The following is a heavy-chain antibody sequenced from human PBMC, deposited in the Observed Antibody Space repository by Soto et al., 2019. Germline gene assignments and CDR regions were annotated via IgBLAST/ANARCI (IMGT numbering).Heavy chain of an antibody. CDR3: ARHPLNSSGWYGYAFDI. J-gene: IGHJ3*02. CDR2: IYYSGST. V-gene: IGHV4-59*08. CDR1: GGSISSYY. Sequence: SETLSLTCTVSGGSISSYYWSWIRQPPGKGLEWIGYIYYSGSTNYNPSLKSRVTISVDTSKNQFSLKVSSVTAADTAVYYCARHPLNSSGWYGYAFDIWGQGTMVTVSS. D-gene: IGHD6-19*01.